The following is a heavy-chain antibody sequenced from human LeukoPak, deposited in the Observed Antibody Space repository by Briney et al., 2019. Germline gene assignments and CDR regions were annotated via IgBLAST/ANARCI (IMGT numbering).Heavy chain of an antibody. V-gene: IGHV3-73*01. J-gene: IGHJ4*02. CDR3: TRLPLYSTGFDY. CDR1: GFTFSGSA. D-gene: IGHD6-25*01. Sequence: GGSLRLSCAASGFTFSGSAMHWARQASGKGLEWVGRIRSKANSYATAYAASVKGRFTISRDDSKNTAYLQMNSLKTEDTAVYYCTRLPLYSTGFDYWGQGTLVTVSS. CDR2: IRSKANSYAT.